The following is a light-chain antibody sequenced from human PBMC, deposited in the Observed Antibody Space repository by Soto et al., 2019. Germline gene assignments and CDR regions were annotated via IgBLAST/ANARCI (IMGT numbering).Light chain of an antibody. CDR1: QGIGNA. J-gene: IGKJ1*01. CDR3: LQAPHYPWT. Sequence: QMTQSPSSVDASVGGIVKISCRASQGIGNALGWYQQKPGKPPKVLIYGAYNLQSGVPPRFSGSGSGTDLTLAISSLQSQDSATYYCLQAPHYPWTFGQGTKVDIK. V-gene: IGKV1-6*01. CDR2: GAY.